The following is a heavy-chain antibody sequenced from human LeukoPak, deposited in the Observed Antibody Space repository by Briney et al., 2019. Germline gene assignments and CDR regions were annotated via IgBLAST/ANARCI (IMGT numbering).Heavy chain of an antibody. D-gene: IGHD2-2*03. CDR3: AKDGYCSSTSCSPGIAAAGLDY. CDR1: GFTFSSYA. J-gene: IGHJ4*02. Sequence: GGSLRLSCAASGFTFSSYAMHWVRQAPGKGLEWVAVISYDGSNKYYADSVKGRFTISRDNSKNTLYLQMNSLRAEDTAVYYCAKDGYCSSTSCSPGIAAAGLDYWGQGTLVTVSS. V-gene: IGHV3-30-3*01. CDR2: ISYDGSNK.